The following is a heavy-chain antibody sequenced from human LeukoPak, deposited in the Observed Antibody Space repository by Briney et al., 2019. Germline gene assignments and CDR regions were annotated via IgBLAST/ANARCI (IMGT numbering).Heavy chain of an antibody. J-gene: IGHJ4*02. CDR3: AKDGGLWVSAHWGDS. CDR1: GFTFSTNA. D-gene: IGHD7-27*01. Sequence: PGGPLRLSCLTSGFTFSTNAMSWVRQAPGKGLEWISGISGSGASTYYADSVTGRFAISRDNSRNTLYLQMNSLRAEDTAVYYCAKDGGLWVSAHWGDSWGRGTLVTVSS. V-gene: IGHV3-23*01. CDR2: ISGSGAST.